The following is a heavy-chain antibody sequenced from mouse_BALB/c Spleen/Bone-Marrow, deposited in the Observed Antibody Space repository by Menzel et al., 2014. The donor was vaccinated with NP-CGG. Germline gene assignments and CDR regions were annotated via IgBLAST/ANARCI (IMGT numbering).Heavy chain of an antibody. Sequence: VQLQQSGAELVKPGASVRLPCKASGYTFTSYYMYWVKQRPGQGLEWIGEINPSNGGTNFNEKFKSKATLTVDKSSNTAYVQLSSLTSEDSAVYHCTRSNYGYWFFDVWGAGTTVTVSS. D-gene: IGHD1-1*01. CDR2: INPSNGGT. CDR3: TRSNYGYWFFDV. J-gene: IGHJ1*01. CDR1: GYTFTSYY. V-gene: IGHV1S81*02.